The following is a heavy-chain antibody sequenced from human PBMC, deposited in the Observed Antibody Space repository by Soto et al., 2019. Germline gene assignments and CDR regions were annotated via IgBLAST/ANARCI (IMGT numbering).Heavy chain of an antibody. CDR1: GFTFDDYG. V-gene: IGHV3-20*04. J-gene: IGHJ4*02. Sequence: GGSLRLSWAASGFTFDDYGMSWVRQAPGKGLEWVSGINWNGGSTGYADSVKGRFTISRDNAKNSLYLQMNSLRAEDTALYYCARLYSSGWYGPGRYWGQGTLVTVSS. CDR3: ARLYSSGWYGPGRY. CDR2: INWNGGST. D-gene: IGHD6-19*01.